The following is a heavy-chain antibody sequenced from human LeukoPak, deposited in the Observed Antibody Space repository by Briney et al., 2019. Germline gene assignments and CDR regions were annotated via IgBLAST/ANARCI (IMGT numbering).Heavy chain of an antibody. D-gene: IGHD3-9*01. Sequence: GGSLRLSCAASGFTVSSNYMGWARQAPGKGLEWVSVIYSGGSTDYADSVKGRFTISRDTSKNTLYLQMNSLRVEDTAVYYCARSSHYDILTGYSEEDAFDIWGQGTMVTVSS. V-gene: IGHV3-53*01. CDR3: ARSSHYDILTGYSEEDAFDI. CDR2: IYSGGST. J-gene: IGHJ3*02. CDR1: GFTVSSNY.